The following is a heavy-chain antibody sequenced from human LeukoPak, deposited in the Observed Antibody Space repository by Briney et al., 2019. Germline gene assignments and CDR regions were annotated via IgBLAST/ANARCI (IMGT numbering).Heavy chain of an antibody. J-gene: IGHJ4*02. CDR1: GYTFTNYW. CDR3: ARAGYSNRWDGVDY. Sequence: GESLKISCKGSGYTFTNYWIGWVRQMPGKGLEFMGIIFPGDSDTRYSPSFQGQVTISVDKSINTAYLQWSSLKASDSAMYYCARAGYSNRWDGVDYWGQGTLVTVSS. V-gene: IGHV5-51*01. D-gene: IGHD2/OR15-2a*01. CDR2: IFPGDSDT.